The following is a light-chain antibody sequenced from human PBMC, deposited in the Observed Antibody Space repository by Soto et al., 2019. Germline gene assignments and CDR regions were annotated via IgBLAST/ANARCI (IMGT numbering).Light chain of an antibody. Sequence: EIVMTQSPATLSVSPGERATLSCRASQSVSSKLAWYQQKPGQGPRLLIYGASTRATGIPARFSGSGSGTEFTLTISSLQSEEFAVYYCQHYSPWLWTFGQGTKVEIK. CDR1: QSVSSK. J-gene: IGKJ1*01. CDR2: GAS. V-gene: IGKV3-15*01. CDR3: QHYSPWLWT.